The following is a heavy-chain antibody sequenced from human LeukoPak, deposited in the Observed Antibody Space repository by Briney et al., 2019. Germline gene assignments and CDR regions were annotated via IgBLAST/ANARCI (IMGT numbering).Heavy chain of an antibody. J-gene: IGHJ4*02. CDR3: ARDSRYLPDY. D-gene: IGHD1-14*01. CDR2: IISDGSSA. Sequence: GGSLSLSCAASGFTFGDYWMHWVRQAPGKGLVWVSRIISDGSSASYADSVKGRFTSSRDNVKNTLYLQMNSLRAEDTAVYYCARDSRYLPDYWGQGTLVTVSS. V-gene: IGHV3-74*01. CDR1: GFTFGDYW.